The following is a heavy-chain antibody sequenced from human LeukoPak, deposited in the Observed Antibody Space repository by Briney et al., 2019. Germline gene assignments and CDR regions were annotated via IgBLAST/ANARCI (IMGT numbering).Heavy chain of an antibody. CDR3: AKLGGASYDRNGYQSPYNYFYMDA. CDR1: GVSITSYY. CDR2: LYNDGIT. Sequence: SETLSLTCTVSGVSITSYYWSWVRQSPGKGLEWLVNLYNDGITSPNYPLTSRPTVSADPSKNQPSLKLSSVTAADTAVYYCAKLGGASYDRNGYQSPYNYFYMDAWGKGATVIVSS. V-gene: IGHV4-4*08. D-gene: IGHD3-22*01. J-gene: IGHJ6*03.